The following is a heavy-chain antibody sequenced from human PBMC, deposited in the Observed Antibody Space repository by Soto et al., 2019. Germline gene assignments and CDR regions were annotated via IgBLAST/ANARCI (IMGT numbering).Heavy chain of an antibody. CDR1: GFTFDDYA. CDR2: ISWNSGSI. J-gene: IGHJ4*02. Sequence: HPGGSLRLSCAASGFTFDDYAMHWVRQAPGKGLEWVSGISWNSGSIGYADSVKGRFTISRDNAKNSLYLQMNSLRAEDTALYYCAKSLDIVVVPAAFDYWGQGTLVTVSS. D-gene: IGHD2-2*01. V-gene: IGHV3-9*01. CDR3: AKSLDIVVVPAAFDY.